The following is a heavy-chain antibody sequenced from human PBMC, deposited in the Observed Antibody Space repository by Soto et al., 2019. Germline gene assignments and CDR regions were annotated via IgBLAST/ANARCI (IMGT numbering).Heavy chain of an antibody. J-gene: IGHJ6*03. V-gene: IGHV1-8*01. CDR1: GYTFTSYD. CDR3: ARAVRIVVVVAAPTYDYYMDV. CDR2: MNPNSGNT. D-gene: IGHD2-15*01. Sequence: QVQLVQSGAEVKKPGASVKVSCKASGYTFTSYDINWVRQATGQGLEWMGWMNPNSGNTGYAQKFQGRVTMTRNTSISTAYKELSSLRSEDTAVYYGARAVRIVVVVAAPTYDYYMDVWGKGTAVTVSS.